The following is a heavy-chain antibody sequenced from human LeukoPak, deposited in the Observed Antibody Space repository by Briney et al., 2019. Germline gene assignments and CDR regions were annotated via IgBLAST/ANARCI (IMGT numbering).Heavy chain of an antibody. D-gene: IGHD3-9*01. Sequence: GGSLRLSCATSGFSFTDYPINWVRQAPGKGLEWISNIRTTAEGAKYAYYADSVKGRVTISRDDGKNTLYLHMNSLRDDDTAVYYCAADQRYAFDYWGQGILVTVSS. V-gene: IGHV3-48*02. J-gene: IGHJ4*02. CDR1: GFSFTDYP. CDR2: IRTTAEGAKYA. CDR3: AADQRYAFDY.